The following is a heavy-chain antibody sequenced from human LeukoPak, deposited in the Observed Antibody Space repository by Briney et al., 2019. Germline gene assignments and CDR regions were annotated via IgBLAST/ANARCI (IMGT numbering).Heavy chain of an antibody. D-gene: IGHD6-13*01. CDR3: ARPYSWYGDAFDI. Sequence: ASVKVSCKASGYTFTGYYMHWVQQAPAQGLEWMGWINPNSGGTNYAQKFQGRVTMTRDTSISTAYMELSRLRSDDTAVYYCARPYSWYGDAFDIWGQGTMVTVSS. CDR1: GYTFTGYY. CDR2: INPNSGGT. V-gene: IGHV1-2*02. J-gene: IGHJ3*02.